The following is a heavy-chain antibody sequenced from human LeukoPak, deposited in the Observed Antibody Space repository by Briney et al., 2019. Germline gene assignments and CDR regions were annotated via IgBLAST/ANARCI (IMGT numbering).Heavy chain of an antibody. CDR3: ASLGYCSGWYGRFDP. Sequence: SETLSLTCTVSGGSISSYYWSWIRQPPGKGLEWIGYIYYSGSTNYNPSLKSRVTISVDTSKNQFSLKLSSVTAADTAVYYCASLGYCSGWYGRFDPWGQGTLVTVSS. CDR2: IYYSGST. D-gene: IGHD6-19*01. J-gene: IGHJ5*02. V-gene: IGHV4-59*01. CDR1: GGSISSYY.